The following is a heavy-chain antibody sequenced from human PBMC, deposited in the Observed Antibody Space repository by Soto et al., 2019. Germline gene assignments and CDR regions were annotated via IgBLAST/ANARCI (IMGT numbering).Heavy chain of an antibody. CDR2: IFSNDEK. V-gene: IGHV2-26*01. D-gene: IGHD6-6*01. CDR3: ARISDSSSISDYYFDY. J-gene: IGHJ4*02. Sequence: ETLSLTCSVSGASVSSGSYYWSWIRQPPGKALEWLAHIFSNDEKSYSTSLKSRLTISKDTSKSQVVLTMTNMDPVDTATYYCARISDSSSISDYYFDYWGQGTLVTVSS. CDR1: GASVSSGSYY.